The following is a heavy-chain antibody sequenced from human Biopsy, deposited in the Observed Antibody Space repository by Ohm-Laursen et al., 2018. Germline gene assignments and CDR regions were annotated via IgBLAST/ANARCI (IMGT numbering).Heavy chain of an antibody. CDR1: GFTFTDYD. CDR3: ARNVRLEMTDHSGVTTYSRYFAMDA. J-gene: IGHJ6*02. D-gene: IGHD1-1*01. CDR2: ISPSSTTI. V-gene: IGHV3-11*01. Sequence: SLRLSCSASGFTFTDYDISWVRHVPGQGLEWLAPISPSSTTIYYAGSVRGRFFISRDDAKNSVSLEMSRLRADDTALYFCARNVRLEMTDHSGVTTYSRYFAMDAWGRGTTVTVSS.